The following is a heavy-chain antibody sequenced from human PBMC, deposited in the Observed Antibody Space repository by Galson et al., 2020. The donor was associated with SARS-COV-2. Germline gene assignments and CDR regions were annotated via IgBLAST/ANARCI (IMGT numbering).Heavy chain of an antibody. CDR3: ARGLGGRITMVRGVIINWFDP. CDR1: GGSFSGYY. Sequence: SETLSLTCAVYGGSFSGYYWSCIRQPPGKGLEWMGEINHSGRTNYTPSLKSRVTISVDTSKNQFSLKLSSVTAADTAVYYCARGLGGRITMVRGVIINWFDPWGQGTLVTVSS. CDR2: INHSGRT. D-gene: IGHD3-10*01. V-gene: IGHV4-34*01. J-gene: IGHJ5*02.